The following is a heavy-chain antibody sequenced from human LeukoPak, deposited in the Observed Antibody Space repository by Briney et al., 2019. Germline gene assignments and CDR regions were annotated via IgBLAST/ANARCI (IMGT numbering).Heavy chain of an antibody. J-gene: IGHJ4*02. CDR1: GGSFSGYS. D-gene: IGHD2-2*01. Sequence: SETLSLTCAVYGGSFSGYSWNWIRQPPGEGLEWIGEINHSGSTNYNPPLKSRVTISVDTSKNQFSLKLSSVTAADTAVYYCARVRCSSTSCYVKAFDYWGQGTLVTVSS. V-gene: IGHV4-34*01. CDR3: ARVRCSSTSCYVKAFDY. CDR2: INHSGST.